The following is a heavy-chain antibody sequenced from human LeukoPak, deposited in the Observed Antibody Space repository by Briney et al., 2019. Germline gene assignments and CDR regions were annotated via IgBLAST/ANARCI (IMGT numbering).Heavy chain of an antibody. CDR1: GFTFDDYA. J-gene: IGHJ6*02. Sequence: PGRSLRLSCAASGFTFDDYAMHWVRQAPGKGLEWVSGISWNSGSIGYADSAKGRFTISRDNAKNSLYLQMNSLRAEDTALYYCAKDRLRSRGGYGMDVWGQGTTVTVSS. CDR3: AKDRLRSRGGYGMDV. D-gene: IGHD4-17*01. V-gene: IGHV3-9*01. CDR2: ISWNSGSI.